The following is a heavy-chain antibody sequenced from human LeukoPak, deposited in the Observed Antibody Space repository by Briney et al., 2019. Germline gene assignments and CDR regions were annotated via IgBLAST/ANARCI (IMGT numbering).Heavy chain of an antibody. Sequence: PGGSLRLSCAASGFTFSSYSMNWVRQAPGKGLEWVSSISSNSNIYYADSVKGRFTISRDNSKNTLYLQMNSLRAEDTAVYYCAKESTIVVAPYFDYWGQGTLVTVSS. CDR2: ISSNSNI. D-gene: IGHD3-22*01. V-gene: IGHV3-21*01. CDR1: GFTFSSYS. CDR3: AKESTIVVAPYFDY. J-gene: IGHJ4*02.